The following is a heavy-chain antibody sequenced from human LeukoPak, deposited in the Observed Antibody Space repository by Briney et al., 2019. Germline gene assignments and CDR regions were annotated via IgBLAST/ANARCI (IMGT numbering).Heavy chain of an antibody. V-gene: IGHV1-2*02. CDR3: ARLPGPYFYDTSGQIPEAFDI. J-gene: IGHJ3*02. Sequence: ASVKVSCKASGDTFTSYGISWVRQAPGQGLEWMGWINPNSGGTNYAQKFQGRVTMTRDTSISTAYMELSRLRSDDTAVYYCARLPGPYFYDTSGQIPEAFDIWGQGKVVTVSS. CDR2: INPNSGGT. D-gene: IGHD3-22*01. CDR1: GDTFTSYG.